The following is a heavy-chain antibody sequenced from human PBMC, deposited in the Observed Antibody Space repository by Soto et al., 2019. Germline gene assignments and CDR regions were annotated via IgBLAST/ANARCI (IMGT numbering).Heavy chain of an antibody. J-gene: IGHJ5*01. CDR1: GGTFSSHA. Sequence: QVHLVQSGAQVKKPGSSVKVSCKASGGTFSSHAFTWVRQAPGHGPEYMGGSIPLLGTPNYAQNFQGRVTITADGATSTVYLELASLRSDDTAVYYCARNWHRRFDSWGKGTLVTVSS. V-gene: IGHV1-69*01. CDR3: ARNWHRRFDS. CDR2: SIPLLGTP.